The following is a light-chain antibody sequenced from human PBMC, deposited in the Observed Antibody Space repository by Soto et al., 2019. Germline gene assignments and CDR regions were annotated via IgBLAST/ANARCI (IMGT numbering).Light chain of an antibody. CDR3: HQYYKWPLT. V-gene: IGKV3-20*01. CDR2: GAS. Sequence: EIVLTQSPGTLSLSPGERAILSCRASQSVTSSYLAWYQQKPGQAPRLLIYGASSRATGIPDRFSGRGSGTDFTLTISSLLSEDFAVYYCHQYYKWPLTFGGGTRVDIK. J-gene: IGKJ4*01. CDR1: QSVTSSY.